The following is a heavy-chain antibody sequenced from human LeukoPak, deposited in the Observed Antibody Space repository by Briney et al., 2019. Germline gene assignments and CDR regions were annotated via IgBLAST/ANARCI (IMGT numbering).Heavy chain of an antibody. D-gene: IGHD5-24*01. CDR2: IYYTGST. V-gene: IGHV4-59*01. CDR1: GGSISSSY. J-gene: IGHJ4*02. Sequence: PSETLSLTCTASGGSISSSYWSWIRQPPGEGLEWIGYIYYTGSTNYNPSLKSRVTISVDTSKNQFSLKLSSVTGADTAVYYCARGGDGYTWNYWGQGTLVTVSS. CDR3: ARGGDGYTWNY.